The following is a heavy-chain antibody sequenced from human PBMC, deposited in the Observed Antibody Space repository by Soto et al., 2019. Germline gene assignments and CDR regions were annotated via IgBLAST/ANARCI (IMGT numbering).Heavy chain of an antibody. J-gene: IGHJ6*02. D-gene: IGHD1-26*01. V-gene: IGHV3-30-3*02. Sequence: SGGSLRLSCAASGFTFSSYTMHWVRQTPGRGLEWVADISYDGGDKYYADAVKGRFTISRDNSKSTLYLQMNSLRAEDTAVYYCGKGRSYYYYYGVDVWGQGTTVTVSS. CDR3: GKGRSYYYYYGVDV. CDR1: GFTFSSYT. CDR2: ISYDGGDK.